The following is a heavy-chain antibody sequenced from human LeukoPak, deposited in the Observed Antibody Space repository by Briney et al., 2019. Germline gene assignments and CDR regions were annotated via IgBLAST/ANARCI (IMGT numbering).Heavy chain of an antibody. CDR3: AKATEMGATYGFYGMDV. D-gene: IGHD1-26*01. CDR2: ISYDGSNK. CDR1: GFTFSSYG. Sequence: GGSLRLSCAASGFTFSSYGMHWVRQAPGKGLEWVAVISYDGSNKYYADSVKGRFTISRDNSKNALYLQMNSLRAEDTAVYYCAKATEMGATYGFYGMDVWGQGTTVTVSS. V-gene: IGHV3-30*18. J-gene: IGHJ6*02.